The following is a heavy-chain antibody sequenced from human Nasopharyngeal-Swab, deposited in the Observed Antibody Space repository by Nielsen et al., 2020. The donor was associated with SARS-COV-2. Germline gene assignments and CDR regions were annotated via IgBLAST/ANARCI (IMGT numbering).Heavy chain of an antibody. CDR3: ARDLRRGYSYGPTQYYFDY. CDR2: INAGNGNT. J-gene: IGHJ4*02. Sequence: ASVKVSCKASGHTFTSYTMHWVRQAPGQRLEWMGWINAGNGNTKYSQKFQGRVTITRDTSASTAYMELSSLRSEDTAVFYCARDLRRGYSYGPTQYYFDYWGQGTLVTVSS. D-gene: IGHD5-18*01. V-gene: IGHV1-3*01. CDR1: GHTFTSYT.